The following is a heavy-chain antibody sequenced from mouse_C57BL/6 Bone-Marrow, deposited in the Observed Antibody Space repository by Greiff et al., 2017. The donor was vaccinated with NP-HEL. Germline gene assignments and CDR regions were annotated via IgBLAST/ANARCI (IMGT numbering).Heavy chain of an antibody. Sequence: VQLQQSGAELVRPGASVKLSCKASGYTFTDYYINWVKQRPGQGLEWIARIYPGSGNTYYNEKFKGKATLTAEKSSSTAYMQLSSLTSEDSAVYFGARSKGIYYYGSSYAMDYWGQGTSVTVSS. CDR3: ARSKGIYYYGSSYAMDY. D-gene: IGHD1-1*01. V-gene: IGHV1-76*01. J-gene: IGHJ4*01. CDR1: GYTFTDYY. CDR2: IYPGSGNT.